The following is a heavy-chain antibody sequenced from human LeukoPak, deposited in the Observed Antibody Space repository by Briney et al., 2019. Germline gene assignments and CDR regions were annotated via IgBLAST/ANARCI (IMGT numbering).Heavy chain of an antibody. Sequence: TPSETLSLTCTVSGGSISSYYWSWIRQPPGKGLEWIGYIYYSGSTNYNPSLKSRVTMSIDTSKNQFSLNLNSVTAADTAVYYCARGFYDSSGYSNCFDPWGQGTLVTVSS. CDR2: IYYSGST. CDR3: ARGFYDSSGYSNCFDP. D-gene: IGHD3-22*01. J-gene: IGHJ5*02. V-gene: IGHV4-59*01. CDR1: GGSISSYY.